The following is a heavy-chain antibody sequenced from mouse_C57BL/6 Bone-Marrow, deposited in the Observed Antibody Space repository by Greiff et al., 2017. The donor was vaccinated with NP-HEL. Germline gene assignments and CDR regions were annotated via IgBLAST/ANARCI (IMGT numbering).Heavy chain of an antibody. CDR3: ARCPPYGNWYFDV. CDR2: IYPRSGNT. J-gene: IGHJ1*03. D-gene: IGHD2-10*02. Sequence: QVHVKQSGAELARPGASVKLSCKASGYTFTSYGISWVKQRTGQGLEWIGEIYPRSGNTYYNEKFKGKATLTADKSSSTAYMELRSLTSEDSAVYFCARCPPYGNWYFDVWGTGTTVTVSS. CDR1: GYTFTSYG. V-gene: IGHV1-81*01.